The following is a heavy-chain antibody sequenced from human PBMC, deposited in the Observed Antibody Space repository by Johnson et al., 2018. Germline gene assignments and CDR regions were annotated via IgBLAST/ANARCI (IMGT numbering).Heavy chain of an antibody. CDR3: ARDGIDYDCSGSYDYYYYMDV. Sequence: VQLVESGGGLVKPGGSLRLSCAASGFTFSSYSMNWVRQAPGKGLEWVSSISSSSSYIYYEDSVKGRFTISRDNAKNSQYLQMNSLRAEDTAVYYGARDGIDYDCSGSYDYYYYMDVWCKGTTVTVSS. CDR1: GFTFSSYS. CDR2: ISSSSSYI. D-gene: IGHD3-10*02. V-gene: IGHV3-21*01. J-gene: IGHJ6*03.